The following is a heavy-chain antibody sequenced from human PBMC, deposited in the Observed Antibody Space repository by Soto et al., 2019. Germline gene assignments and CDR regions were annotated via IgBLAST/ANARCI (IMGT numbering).Heavy chain of an antibody. CDR1: GFTFSDYY. CDR3: ARGWGKSCWYYFDY. D-gene: IGHD3-16*01. V-gene: IGHV3-11*06. Sequence: QVQLLESGGGLVKPGGSLRLSCAASGFTFSDYYMIWIRQTPGKGLEWVSYISTSSSYTNFADSVKGRFTISRDNAKNSLFLQMNSLRAEDTAVYYCARGWGKSCWYYFDYWGRGTLVTVSS. J-gene: IGHJ4*02. CDR2: ISTSSSYT.